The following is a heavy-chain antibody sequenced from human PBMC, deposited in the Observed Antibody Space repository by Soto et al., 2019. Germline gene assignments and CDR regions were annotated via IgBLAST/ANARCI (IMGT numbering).Heavy chain of an antibody. Sequence: GASVKVSCKASGYTFTGYYMHWVRQAPGQGLEWMGWINPNSGGTNYAQKFQGWVTMTRDTSISTAYMELSRLRSDDTAVYYCARDNSIAVASWYPDAFDIWSQGTMVTVSS. CDR3: ARDNSIAVASWYPDAFDI. CDR2: INPNSGGT. V-gene: IGHV1-2*04. D-gene: IGHD6-19*01. CDR1: GYTFTGYY. J-gene: IGHJ3*02.